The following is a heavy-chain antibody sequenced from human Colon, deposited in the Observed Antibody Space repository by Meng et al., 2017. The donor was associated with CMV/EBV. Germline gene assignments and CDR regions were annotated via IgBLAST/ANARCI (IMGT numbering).Heavy chain of an antibody. CDR3: ERGGSVPF. J-gene: IGHJ4*02. CDR2: IDSGSSHT. CDR1: GFTFETYT. V-gene: IGHV3-21*01. D-gene: IGHD3-10*01. Sequence: LRLACEVSGFTFETYTMNWVRLAPGKGLQWVSSIDSGSSHTYYADSVKGRFSISRDNAKKSLFLEMNSLRAEDTAIYYCERGGSVPFWGQGTLVTVSS.